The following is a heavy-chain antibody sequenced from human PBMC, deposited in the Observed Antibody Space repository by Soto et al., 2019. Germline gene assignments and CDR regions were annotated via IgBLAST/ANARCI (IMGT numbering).Heavy chain of an antibody. V-gene: IGHV3-21*01. Sequence: GGSLRLSCAASGFTFSSYSMNWVRQAPGKGLEWVSSISSSSSYIYYADSVKGRFTISRDNAKNSLYLQMNSLRAEDTAVYYCARVQTYYDFWSGPRPFYYGMDVWGKGTAVTVSS. D-gene: IGHD3-3*01. CDR1: GFTFSSYS. CDR3: ARVQTYYDFWSGPRPFYYGMDV. CDR2: ISSSSSYI. J-gene: IGHJ6*04.